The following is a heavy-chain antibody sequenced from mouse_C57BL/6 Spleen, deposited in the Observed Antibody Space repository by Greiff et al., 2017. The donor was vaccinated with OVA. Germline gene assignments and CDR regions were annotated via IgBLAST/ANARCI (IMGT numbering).Heavy chain of an antibody. CDR3: TTTDFDY. CDR2: IDPETGGT. V-gene: IGHV1-15*01. D-gene: IGHD5-5*01. J-gene: IGHJ2*01. CDR1: GYTFTDYE. Sequence: QVHVKQSGAELVRPGASVTLSCKASGYTFTDYEMHWVKQTPVHGLEWIGAIDPETGGTAYNQKFKGKAILTADKSSSTAYMELRSLTSEDSAVYYCTTTDFDYWGQGTTLTVSS.